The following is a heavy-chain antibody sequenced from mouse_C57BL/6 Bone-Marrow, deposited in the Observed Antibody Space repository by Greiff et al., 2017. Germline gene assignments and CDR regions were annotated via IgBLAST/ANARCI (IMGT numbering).Heavy chain of an antibody. Sequence: QVQLQQSGAELARPGASVKLSCKASGYTFTSYGISWVKQRTGQGLEWIGEIYPRSGNTYYNEKFKGKATLTADKSSSTAYMELRSLTSEDSAVYFCARRAWDRYYYAMDYWGQGTSVTVSS. CDR1: GYTFTSYG. CDR2: IYPRSGNT. V-gene: IGHV1-81*01. J-gene: IGHJ4*01. CDR3: ARRAWDRYYYAMDY. D-gene: IGHD3-3*01.